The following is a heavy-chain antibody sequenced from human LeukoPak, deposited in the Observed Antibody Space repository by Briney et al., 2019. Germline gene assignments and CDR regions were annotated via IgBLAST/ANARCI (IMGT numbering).Heavy chain of an antibody. Sequence: GESLKISCKGSGYSFTSYWIGWVRHMPGKGLEWMGIINPGDSDTRYSPSFQGQVTISADKSISTAYLQWSSLKASDTAMYYCARPGLLEARPPDYWGQGTLVTVSS. CDR2: INPGDSDT. J-gene: IGHJ4*02. CDR1: GYSFTSYW. CDR3: ARPGLLEARPPDY. D-gene: IGHD3-22*01. V-gene: IGHV5-51*01.